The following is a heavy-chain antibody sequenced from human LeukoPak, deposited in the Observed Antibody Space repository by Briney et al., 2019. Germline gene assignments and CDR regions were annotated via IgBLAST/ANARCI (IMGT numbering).Heavy chain of an antibody. J-gene: IGHJ4*02. V-gene: IGHV3-23*01. CDR3: AKFRADSSDWPFDY. CDR2: ISGTSGNT. CDR1: GYTFSIYS. D-gene: IGHD6-19*01. Sequence: GESLRLSCAASGYTFSIYSMSWVRKAPGKGLEWVSSISGTSGNTYYADSVKGRFAISRDNSKDTLYLQVNSLRAEDTAIYYCAKFRADSSDWPFDYWGQGTLVTVSS.